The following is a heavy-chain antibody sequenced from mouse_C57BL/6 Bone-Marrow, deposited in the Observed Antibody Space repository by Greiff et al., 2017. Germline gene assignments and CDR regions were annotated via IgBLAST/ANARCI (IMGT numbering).Heavy chain of an antibody. V-gene: IGHV3-6*01. CDR2: ISYDGSN. J-gene: IGHJ1*03. CDR3: AYGNFTPDWYFDV. Sequence: LMESGPGLVKPSQSLSLTCSVTGYSITSGYYWNWIRQFPGNKLEWMGYISYDGSNNYNPSLKNRISITRDTSKNQFFLKLNSVTTEDTATYYCAYGNFTPDWYFDVWGTGTTVTVSS. D-gene: IGHD2-10*02. CDR1: GYSITSGYY.